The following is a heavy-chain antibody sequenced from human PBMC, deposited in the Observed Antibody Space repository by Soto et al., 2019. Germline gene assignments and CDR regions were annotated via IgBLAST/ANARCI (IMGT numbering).Heavy chain of an antibody. CDR3: VKDHDYSNSPPFLLSYYGMDV. CDR2: ISSNGGST. V-gene: IGHV3-64D*08. CDR1: GFTFSSYA. D-gene: IGHD4-4*01. Sequence: GGSLRLSCSASGFTFSSYAMHWVRQAPGKGLEYVSAISSNGGSTYYADSVKGRFTISRDNSKNTLYLQMSSLRAEDTAVYYCVKDHDYSNSPPFLLSYYGMDVWGQGTTVTVSS. J-gene: IGHJ6*02.